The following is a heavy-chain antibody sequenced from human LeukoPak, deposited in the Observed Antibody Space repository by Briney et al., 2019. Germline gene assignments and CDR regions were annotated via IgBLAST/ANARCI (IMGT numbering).Heavy chain of an antibody. CDR1: AFSFSNYN. Sequence: GGSLRLSCAASAFSFSNYNMNWVRQAPGKGLEWVSVIYSGGSTSYADSVKGRFTISRDNSKNTLYLHMKSLRAEDTAVYYCASSFYPYHYMDVWGKGTTVTISS. V-gene: IGHV3-53*01. J-gene: IGHJ6*03. CDR3: ASSFYPYHYMDV. CDR2: IYSGGST. D-gene: IGHD2/OR15-2a*01.